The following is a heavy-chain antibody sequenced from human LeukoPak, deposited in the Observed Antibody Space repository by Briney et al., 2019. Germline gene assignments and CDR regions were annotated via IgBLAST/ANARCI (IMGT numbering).Heavy chain of an antibody. V-gene: IGHV1-69*06. CDR2: IIPIFGTA. CDR3: ARVSPTSYYYGMDF. J-gene: IGHJ6*04. Sequence: ASVKVSCKASGGTSSSYAISWVRQAPGQGLEWMGGIIPIFGTANYAQKFQGRVTITADKSTSTAYMELSSLRSEDTAVYYCARVSPTSYYYGMDFWGKGTTVTVSS. CDR1: GGTSSSYA.